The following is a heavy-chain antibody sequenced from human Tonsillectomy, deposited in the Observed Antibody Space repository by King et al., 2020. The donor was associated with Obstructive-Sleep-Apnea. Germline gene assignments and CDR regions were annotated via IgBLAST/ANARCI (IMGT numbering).Heavy chain of an antibody. D-gene: IGHD2-15*01. Sequence: QLVQSGAEVKKPGASVKVSCKVSGYTLTELSMHWVGQAPGKGLEWMGGFDPEDGETIYAQKFQGRVTMTEDTSTDTAYMELSSLRSEYTAAYYCATRGIYCSGGSCYYRNWFDPWGQGTLVTVSS. CDR3: ATRGIYCSGGSCYYRNWFDP. CDR1: GYTLTELS. J-gene: IGHJ5*02. CDR2: FDPEDGET. V-gene: IGHV1-24*01.